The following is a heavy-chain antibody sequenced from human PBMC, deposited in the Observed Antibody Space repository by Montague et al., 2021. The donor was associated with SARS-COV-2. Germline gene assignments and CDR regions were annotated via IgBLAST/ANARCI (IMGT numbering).Heavy chain of an antibody. CDR2: TYYRSKWYN. CDR3: TSGREGNYNVMDV. J-gene: IGHJ6*02. CDR1: GDSVSSNSAT. Sequence: CAISGDSVSSNSATWNWVRQSPSRGLEWLGRTYYRSKWYNDYAVXVRGRATINPDTSKNQFSLQLNSVTPEDTATYYCTSGREGNYNVMDVWGQGTTVTVSS. D-gene: IGHD1-1*01. V-gene: IGHV6-1*01.